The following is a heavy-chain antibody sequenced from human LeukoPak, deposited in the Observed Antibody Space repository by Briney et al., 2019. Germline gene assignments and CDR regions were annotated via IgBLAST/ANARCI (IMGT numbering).Heavy chain of an antibody. Sequence: SETLSLTCTVSGGSFSSYYWTWIRQPPGKGLEWIGYIYYTGSTNYNPSLKSRVTISLDASKNQFSLKLSSVTAADTAVYYCAVWFGELLFGFDYWGQGTLVTVSS. CDR1: GGSFSSYY. J-gene: IGHJ4*02. CDR2: IYYTGST. CDR3: AVWFGELLFGFDY. V-gene: IGHV4-59*01. D-gene: IGHD3-10*01.